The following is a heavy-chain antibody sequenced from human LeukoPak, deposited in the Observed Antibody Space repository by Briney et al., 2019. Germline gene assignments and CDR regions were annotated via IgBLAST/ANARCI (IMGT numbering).Heavy chain of an antibody. D-gene: IGHD1-7*01. Sequence: GGSLRLSCAASGFTFSSYSMNWVRQAPGKGLEWVSSISSSSSYIYYADSVKGRFTISRDNAKNSLYLQMNSLKTEDTAVYYCTTDLGLVELGNYWGQGTLVTVSS. J-gene: IGHJ4*02. CDR2: ISSSSSYI. V-gene: IGHV3-21*03. CDR1: GFTFSSYS. CDR3: TTDLGLVELGNY.